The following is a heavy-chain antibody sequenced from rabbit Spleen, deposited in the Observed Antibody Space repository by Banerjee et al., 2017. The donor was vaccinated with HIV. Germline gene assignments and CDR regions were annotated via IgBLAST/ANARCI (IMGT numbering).Heavy chain of an antibody. Sequence: QLEETGGGLVQPGGSLTLSCTASGFDLSGAWMSWVRQAPGKGLEWIGYIDPIFGGTYYANWVNGRLTISSHNAQNTLYLQLHSLTAADTATYFCVRGASGSGYYSLWGPGTLVTVS. D-gene: IGHD1-1*01. J-gene: IGHJ6*01. CDR2: IDPIFGGT. CDR1: GFDLSGAW. CDR3: VRGASGSGYYSL. V-gene: IGHV1S7*01.